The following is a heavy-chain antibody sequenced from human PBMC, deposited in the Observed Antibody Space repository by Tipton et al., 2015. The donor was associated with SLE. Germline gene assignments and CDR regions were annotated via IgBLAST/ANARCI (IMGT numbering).Heavy chain of an antibody. V-gene: IGHV4-38-2*01. CDR3: ARVVPGSHFDY. J-gene: IGHJ4*02. CDR1: GYSISSGYY. CDR2: THHSGTT. Sequence: TLSLTCVVSGYSISSGYYWGWIRQPPGKGLEWIGSTHHSGTTYYNPSLKSRVTISVDTSKNHFSLKMSSVTAADTAVYYCARVVPGSHFDYWGQGTLVTVSS. D-gene: IGHD2-2*01.